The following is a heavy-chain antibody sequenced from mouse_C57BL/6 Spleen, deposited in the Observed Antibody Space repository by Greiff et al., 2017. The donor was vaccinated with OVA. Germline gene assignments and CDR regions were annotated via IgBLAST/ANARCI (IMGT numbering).Heavy chain of an antibody. CDR3: ARAPYDGYYSWYFDV. CDR2: INPSNGGT. V-gene: IGHV1-53*01. J-gene: IGHJ1*03. CDR1: GYTFTSYW. D-gene: IGHD2-3*01. Sequence: QVQLQQSGTELVKPGASVKLSCKASGYTFTSYWMHWVKQRPGQGLEWIGNINPSNGGTNYNEKFKSKATLTVDKSSSTAYMQLSSLTSEDSAVYYCARAPYDGYYSWYFDVWGTGTTVTVSS.